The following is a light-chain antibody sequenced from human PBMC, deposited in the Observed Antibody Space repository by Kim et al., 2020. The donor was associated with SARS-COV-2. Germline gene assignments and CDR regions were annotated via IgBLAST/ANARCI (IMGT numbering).Light chain of an antibody. CDR3: SSYTTSNSWV. J-gene: IGLJ3*02. Sequence: GHSITISCTGTSSDVGGYNYVSWYQQHPGKAPKLMIYDVSKRPSGVSNRFSGSKSGNTASLTISGLQAEDEADYYCSSYTTSNSWVFGGGTQLTVL. V-gene: IGLV2-14*03. CDR2: DVS. CDR1: SSDVGGYNY.